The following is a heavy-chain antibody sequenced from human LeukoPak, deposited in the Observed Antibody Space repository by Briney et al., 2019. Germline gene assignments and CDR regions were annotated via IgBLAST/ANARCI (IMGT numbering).Heavy chain of an antibody. D-gene: IGHD2-2*02. J-gene: IGHJ4*02. CDR3: ARAIPYIVVVPAAIGY. Sequence: GASVKVSCKASGYTFTGYYMHWVRQAPGQELEWMGWINPNSGGTNYAQKFQGRVTMTRDTSISTAYMELSRLRSDDTAVYYCARAIPYIVVVPAAIGYWGQGTLVTVSS. V-gene: IGHV1-2*02. CDR2: INPNSGGT. CDR1: GYTFTGYY.